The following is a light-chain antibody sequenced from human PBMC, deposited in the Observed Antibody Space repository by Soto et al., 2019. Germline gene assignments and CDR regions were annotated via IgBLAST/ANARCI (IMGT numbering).Light chain of an antibody. CDR3: QRSNNWPKT. CDR1: QCVNSN. CDR2: DAS. Sequence: EIVMTQSPATLSVSPGETVTLSCRASQCVNSNLAWYQQKPGQAPRLLISDASTRAAGLPARFSGSGSGTEFTLTISSLQSEDFAVYFCQRSNNWPKTFGQGTKVEIK. V-gene: IGKV3-15*01. J-gene: IGKJ1*01.